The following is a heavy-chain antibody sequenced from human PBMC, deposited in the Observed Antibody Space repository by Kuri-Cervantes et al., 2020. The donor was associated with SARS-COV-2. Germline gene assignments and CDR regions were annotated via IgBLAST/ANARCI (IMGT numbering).Heavy chain of an antibody. J-gene: IGHJ4*02. CDR3: AKCPRTGVHGTSGED. D-gene: IGHD1/OR15-1a*01. CDR1: GFTFSDSA. CDR2: ISTSGAYT. V-gene: IGHV3-23*01. Sequence: GGSLRLSCAASGFTFSDSAMNWVRQAPGKGLEWVSAISTSGAYTYYADSVKGRFTISRDNSKNTLYLQMKRLRAEDTAVYYCAKCPRTGVHGTSGEDWGQGTLVTVSS.